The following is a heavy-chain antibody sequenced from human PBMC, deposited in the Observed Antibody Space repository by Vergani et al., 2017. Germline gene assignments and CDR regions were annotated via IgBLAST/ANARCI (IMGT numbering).Heavy chain of an antibody. V-gene: IGHV4-31*03. Sequence: QVQLQESGPGLVKPSQTLSLTCTVSGGSISSGGYYWSWIRQHPGKGLEWIGYIYYSGSTNYNPSLKSRVTILVDTSKNQFSLKLSSVTAADTAVYYCARGVPPGGYYYYYMDVWGKGTTVTVSS. D-gene: IGHD3-10*01. CDR1: GGSISSGGYY. J-gene: IGHJ6*03. CDR3: ARGVPPGGYYYYYMDV. CDR2: IYYSGST.